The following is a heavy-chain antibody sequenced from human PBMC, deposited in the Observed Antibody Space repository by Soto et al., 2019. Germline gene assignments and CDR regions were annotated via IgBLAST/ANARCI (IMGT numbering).Heavy chain of an antibody. CDR1: GFTFSNYW. D-gene: IGHD2-2*01. J-gene: IGHJ4*02. CDR3: ARVETCNSISCYSVFES. V-gene: IGHV3-74*03. Sequence: EVQLVESGGGLVQPGGSLRLSCTASGFTFSNYWMHWVRQPPGKGLVWVSRINSDGSSTTYADSVKGRFTISRDNAXTXXSLQMDSLRAGDTAVYYCARVETCNSISCYSVFESWGQGTLVTVSS. CDR2: INSDGSST.